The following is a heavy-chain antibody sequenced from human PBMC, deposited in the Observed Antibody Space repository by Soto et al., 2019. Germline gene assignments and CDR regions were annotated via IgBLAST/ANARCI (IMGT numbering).Heavy chain of an antibody. V-gene: IGHV3-23*01. CDR3: ATGNTSGWYFFDY. D-gene: IGHD6-19*01. J-gene: IGHJ4*02. Sequence: EVQVWESGGGLVQPGGSLRLSCEASGFTFSNCAMSWVRQAPGKGLEWVSGISGTGRSTFYADSVNDRFTISRDNSKNIVYLQMNSLRAEDTAVYYCATGNTSGWYFFDYWGQGTLVTVSS. CDR1: GFTFSNCA. CDR2: ISGTGRST.